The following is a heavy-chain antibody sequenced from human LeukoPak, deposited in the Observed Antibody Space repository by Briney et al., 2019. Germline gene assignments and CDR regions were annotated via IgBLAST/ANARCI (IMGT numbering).Heavy chain of an antibody. CDR2: IYYSGST. CDR1: GGSISSYC. J-gene: IGHJ5*02. Sequence: SSETLSLTCTVSGGSISSYCWSWIRQPPGKGLEWIGYIYYSGSTNYNPSLKSRVTISVDTSKNQFSLKLSSVTAADTAVYYCASGYDFSWFDPWGQGTLVTVSS. V-gene: IGHV4-59*08. D-gene: IGHD5-12*01. CDR3: ASGYDFSWFDP.